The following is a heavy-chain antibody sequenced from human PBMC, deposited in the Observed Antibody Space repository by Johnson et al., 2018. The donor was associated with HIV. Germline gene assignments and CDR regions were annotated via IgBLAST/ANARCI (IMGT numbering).Heavy chain of an antibody. Sequence: VQLVESGGGVVQPGRSLRLSCAASGFTFSNAWMNWVRQAPGKGLEWVGRLKSRADGGTTDYAVSVKDRFTILRDDSKNTLYLQMSSLRTEDAGVYYCTTEGDAFDIWGQGTMVTVSS. CDR3: TTEGDAFDI. J-gene: IGHJ3*02. V-gene: IGHV3-15*01. CDR2: LKSRADGGTT. CDR1: GFTFSNAW.